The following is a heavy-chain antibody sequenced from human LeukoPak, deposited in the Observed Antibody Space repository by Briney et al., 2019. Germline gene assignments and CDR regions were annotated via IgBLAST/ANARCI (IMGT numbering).Heavy chain of an antibody. J-gene: IGHJ6*03. V-gene: IGHV4-38-2*02. CDR3: ARGNIVVVPAAVRGYYYYYMDV. Sequence: PSETLSLTCTVSGYSISSGYYWGWIRQPPGKGLEWIGSIYHSGSTYYNPSLKSRVTISVDTSKNQFSLKLSSVTAADTAVYYCARGNIVVVPAAVRGYYYYYMDVWGKGTTVTISS. CDR2: IYHSGST. CDR1: GYSISSGYY. D-gene: IGHD2-2*01.